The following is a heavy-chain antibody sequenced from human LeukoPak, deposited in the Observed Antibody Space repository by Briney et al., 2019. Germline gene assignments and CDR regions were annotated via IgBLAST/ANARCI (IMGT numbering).Heavy chain of an antibody. CDR1: GGSISNSSYY. D-gene: IGHD5-24*01. V-gene: IGHV4-39*01. CDR2: INHSGST. J-gene: IGHJ4*02. Sequence: SGTLSLTCTVSGGSISNSSYYWGWIRQPPGKGLEWIGEINHSGSTNYSPSLKSRVTISVDTSKNQFSLKLSSVTAADTAAYYCARHRSGEMATISFDYWGQGTLVTVSS. CDR3: ARHRSGEMATISFDY.